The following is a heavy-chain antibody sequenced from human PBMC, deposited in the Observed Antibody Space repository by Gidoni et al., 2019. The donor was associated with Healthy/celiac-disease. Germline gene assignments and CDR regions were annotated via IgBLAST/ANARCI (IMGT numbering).Heavy chain of an antibody. CDR2: IYHSGST. J-gene: IGHJ6*02. V-gene: IGHV4-38-2*02. D-gene: IGHD3-22*01. Sequence: QVQLQESGPGLVKPSETLSLTCTVSGYSISSGDYWGWIRQPPGKGLEWIGSIYHSGSTYYNPSLKSRVTISVDTSKNQFSLKLSSVTAADTAVYYCARAKGYYDSSGYKYGMDVWGQGTTVTVSS. CDR3: ARAKGYYDSSGYKYGMDV. CDR1: GYSISSGDY.